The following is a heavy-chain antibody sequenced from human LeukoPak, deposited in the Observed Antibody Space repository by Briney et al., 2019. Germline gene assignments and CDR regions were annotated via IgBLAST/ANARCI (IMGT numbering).Heavy chain of an antibody. V-gene: IGHV3-30*18. Sequence: PGGSLRLSCAASGFTFSSYGMHWVRQAPGKGLEWVAVISYDGSNKYYADSVKGRFTISRDNSKNTLYLQMNSLRAEDTAVYYCAKDLSRYSGYDFGDYFDYWGQGTLVTVSS. J-gene: IGHJ4*02. CDR3: AKDLSRYSGYDFGDYFDY. D-gene: IGHD5-12*01. CDR1: GFTFSSYG. CDR2: ISYDGSNK.